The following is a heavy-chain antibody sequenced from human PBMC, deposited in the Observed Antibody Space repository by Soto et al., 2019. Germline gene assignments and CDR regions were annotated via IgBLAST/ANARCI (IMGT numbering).Heavy chain of an antibody. CDR3: SKLDTAMLTLPYYYCGMDV. CDR2: ISGSGGST. V-gene: IGHV3-23*01. J-gene: IGHJ6*02. D-gene: IGHD5-18*01. CDR1: GFTFSSYA. Sequence: GGSLRLSCAASGFTFSSYAMSWVRQAPGKGLEWVSAISGSGGSTYYADSVKGRFTISRDNSKNTLYLQMNSLRAEDTAVYYCSKLDTAMLTLPYYYCGMDVWAQGTTVPVSS.